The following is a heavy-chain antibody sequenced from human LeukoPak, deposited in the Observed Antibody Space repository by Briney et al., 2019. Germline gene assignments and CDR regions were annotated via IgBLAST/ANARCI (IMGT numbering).Heavy chain of an antibody. CDR3: ASSSGSYYTPYFDY. V-gene: IGHV1-69*13. CDR1: GGAFSSDA. Sequence: SVRVSCKASGGAFSSDAISWGREAPGQGVEWRGGIIPIFGTANYAQKFQGRVTITANESTSTAYMELSSLRSEDTAVYYCASSSGSYYTPYFDYWGQGTLVTVSS. J-gene: IGHJ4*02. D-gene: IGHD3-10*01. CDR2: IIPIFGTA.